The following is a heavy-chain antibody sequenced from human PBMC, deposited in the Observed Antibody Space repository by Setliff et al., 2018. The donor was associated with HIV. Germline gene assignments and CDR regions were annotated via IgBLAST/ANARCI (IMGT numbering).Heavy chain of an antibody. CDR2: VFYSGSA. J-gene: IGHJ3*02. Sequence: SETLSLTCTVSGASISDYYWSWIRQPAGKGLEWIGYVFYSGSANYNPSLKSRVTISVDTSKNQFSLTVTSVTAADTAVYYCARDAAAPAAIEGAFDIWGQGTMVTVSS. V-gene: IGHV4-59*01. CDR1: GASISDYY. CDR3: ARDAAAPAAIEGAFDI. D-gene: IGHD2-2*02.